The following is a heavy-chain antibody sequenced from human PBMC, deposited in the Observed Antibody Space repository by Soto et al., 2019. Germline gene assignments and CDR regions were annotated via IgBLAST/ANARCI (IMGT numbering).Heavy chain of an antibody. J-gene: IGHJ6*02. CDR2: IIPIFGTA. D-gene: IGHD2-15*01. Sequence: QVQLVQSGAEVKKPGSSVKVSCKASGGTFSSYAISWVRQAPGQGLEWMGGIIPIFGTANYAQKFQGRVTITGDESRSTAYRELSSLRSEDTAVYYCAKGAYCSGGSCYLTAWIYYYYGMDVWGQGTTVTVSS. CDR1: GGTFSSYA. V-gene: IGHV1-69*12. CDR3: AKGAYCSGGSCYLTAWIYYYYGMDV.